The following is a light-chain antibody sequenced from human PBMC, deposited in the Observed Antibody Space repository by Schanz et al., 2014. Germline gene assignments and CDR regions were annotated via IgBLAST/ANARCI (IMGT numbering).Light chain of an antibody. V-gene: IGKV1-39*01. J-gene: IGKJ3*01. Sequence: DIQMTQSPSSLSASVGDRVTITCRASQSISSYLNWYQQKPGKAPNLLIYAASSLQSGVPSRFSGSGSGTDFTLSISSLQSDDFAVYSCQQYKYWPPFTFGPGTKVDLK. CDR1: QSISSY. CDR3: QQYKYWPPFT. CDR2: AAS.